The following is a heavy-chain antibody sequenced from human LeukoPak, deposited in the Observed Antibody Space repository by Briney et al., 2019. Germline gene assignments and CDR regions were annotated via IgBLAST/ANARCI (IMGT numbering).Heavy chain of an antibody. Sequence: SVTVSCKASGYSFTAYYMHWVRLAPGQGLEWMGWINPNSGGTNYAQKFQGRVTMTGDTSISTAYMDLSRLRSDDTAVYYCARDYSGVTDIFHYWGWETGDTVSS. CDR2: INPNSGGT. J-gene: IGHJ4*02. CDR3: ARDYSGVTDIFHY. D-gene: IGHD3-10*01. CDR1: GYSFTAYY. V-gene: IGHV1-2*02.